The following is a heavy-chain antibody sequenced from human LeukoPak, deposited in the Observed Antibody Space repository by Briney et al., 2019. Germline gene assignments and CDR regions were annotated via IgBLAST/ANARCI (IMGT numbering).Heavy chain of an antibody. J-gene: IGHJ4*02. V-gene: IGHV4-30-4*08. CDR1: GFTFSNYA. Sequence: LRLSCAASGFTFSNYAMSWIRQLPGKGLEWIGYIYYSGSTYYNPSLKSRVTISADTSKNQFSLKLSSVTAAGTAVYYCARSSHCSSTSCYWGHFDYWGQGTLVTVSS. CDR3: ARSSHCSSTSCYWGHFDY. D-gene: IGHD2-2*01. CDR2: IYYSGST.